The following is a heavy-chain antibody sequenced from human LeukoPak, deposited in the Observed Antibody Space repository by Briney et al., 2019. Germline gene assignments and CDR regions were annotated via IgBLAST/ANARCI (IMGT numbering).Heavy chain of an antibody. Sequence: GGSLRLSCAASGFTVSSNYMSWVRQAPGKGLEWVSVIYSGGSTYYADSVKGRFTISRDNSKNTLYLQMNRLRAEDTAVYYCARDRGTRTVAGISRYYYGMDVWGQGTTVTVSS. CDR1: GFTVSSNY. CDR3: ARDRGTRTVAGISRYYYGMDV. CDR2: IYSGGST. J-gene: IGHJ6*02. V-gene: IGHV3-53*01. D-gene: IGHD6-19*01.